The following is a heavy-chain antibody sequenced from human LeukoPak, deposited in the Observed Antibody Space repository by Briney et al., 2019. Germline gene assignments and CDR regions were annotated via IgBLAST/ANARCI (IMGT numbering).Heavy chain of an antibody. J-gene: IGHJ4*02. CDR3: ARARGQWRGPWYY. CDR1: GGSFSGYH. Sequence: PSETLSLTCAVYGGSFSGYHWSWIRQPPGKGLEWIGEINHSGSTNYNPSLKSRVTISVDTSKNQFSLKLSSVTAADTAVYYCARARGQWRGPWYYWGQGTLVTVSS. D-gene: IGHD3-10*01. CDR2: INHSGST. V-gene: IGHV4-34*01.